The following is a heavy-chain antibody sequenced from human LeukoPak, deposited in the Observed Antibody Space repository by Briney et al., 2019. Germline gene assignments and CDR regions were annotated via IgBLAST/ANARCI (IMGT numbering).Heavy chain of an antibody. V-gene: IGHV4-38-2*02. CDR2: INHSGAT. CDR3: ARDNTKDYYDSSEDAFDI. Sequence: SETLSLTCTVSGYSITSGYYWAWIRQSPGKGLELIASINHSGATYYNPSLKSRVTISVDTSKNQFSLNLSSVTAADTAVYYCARDNTKDYYDSSEDAFDIWGQGTMVTVSS. CDR1: GYSITSGYY. D-gene: IGHD3-22*01. J-gene: IGHJ3*02.